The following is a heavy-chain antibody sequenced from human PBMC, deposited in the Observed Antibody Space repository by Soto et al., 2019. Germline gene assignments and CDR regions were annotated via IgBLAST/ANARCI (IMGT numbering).Heavy chain of an antibody. CDR2: INAGNGNT. D-gene: IGHD3-10*01. V-gene: IGHV1-3*01. CDR1: GYTFTSYA. Sequence: QVQLVQSGAEVKKPGASVKVSCKASGYTFTSYAMHWVRQAPGQRLEWMGRINAGNGNTKYSQKFQGRVTITRDTSASTAYMELSSLRSEDTAVYHCASGSGSVFGGDYYYYGMDVWGQGTTVTVSS. J-gene: IGHJ6*02. CDR3: ASGSGSVFGGDYYYYGMDV.